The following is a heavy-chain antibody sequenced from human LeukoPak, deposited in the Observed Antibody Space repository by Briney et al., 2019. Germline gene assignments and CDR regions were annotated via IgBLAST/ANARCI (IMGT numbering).Heavy chain of an antibody. CDR2: ISSSSSYM. CDR1: GFTFSSYS. V-gene: IGHV3-21*01. Sequence: PGGSLRLSCAASGFTFSSYSMNWVRQAPGKGLEWVSSISSSSSYMYYADSVKGRFTISRDNAKNSLYLQMNSLRAEDTAVYYCARGIYGDYRSYYYYYGMDVWGQGTTVTVSS. J-gene: IGHJ6*02. D-gene: IGHD4-17*01. CDR3: ARGIYGDYRSYYYYYGMDV.